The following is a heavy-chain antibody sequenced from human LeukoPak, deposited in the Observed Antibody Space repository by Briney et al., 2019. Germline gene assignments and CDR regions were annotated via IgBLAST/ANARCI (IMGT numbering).Heavy chain of an antibody. D-gene: IGHD4-17*01. Sequence: GGSLRLSCAASGFTFSSYAMSWVRQAPGKGLEWVSAISGSGGSTYSADSVKGRFTISRDNSKNTLYLQLNSLRAEDTAVYYCAKKATVTTNYFDYWSQGTLVTVSS. CDR3: AKKATVTTNYFDY. V-gene: IGHV3-23*01. J-gene: IGHJ4*02. CDR1: GFTFSSYA. CDR2: ISGSGGST.